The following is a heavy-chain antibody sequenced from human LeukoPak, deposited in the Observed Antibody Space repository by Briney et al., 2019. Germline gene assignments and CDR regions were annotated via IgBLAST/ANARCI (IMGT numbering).Heavy chain of an antibody. V-gene: IGHV3-11*04. CDR2: IGSSGSTI. J-gene: IGHJ4*02. CDR1: GFTFSDYY. CDR3: ARDRSLVAAAAPYFDY. Sequence: GGSLRLSCAASGFTFSDYYMSWIRQAPGKGLEWVSYIGSSGSTIYYADSVKGRFTISRDNAKNSPYLQMNSLRAEDTAVYYCARDRSLVAAAAPYFDYWGQGTLVTVSS. D-gene: IGHD6-13*01.